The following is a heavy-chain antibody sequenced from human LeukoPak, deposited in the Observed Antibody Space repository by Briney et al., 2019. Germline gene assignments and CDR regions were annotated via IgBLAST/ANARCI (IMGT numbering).Heavy chain of an antibody. CDR2: IYYSGST. CDR1: GGSISSYY. Sequence: SETLSLTCTVSGGSISSYYWSWIRQPPGKGLEWIGYIYYSGSTNYNPSLKSRVTISVDTSKNQFSLKLSSVTAADTAVYYCARGVRVRIAVSGPQFDYWGQGTLVTVSS. J-gene: IGHJ4*02. CDR3: ARGVRVRIAVSGPQFDY. V-gene: IGHV4-59*01. D-gene: IGHD6-19*01.